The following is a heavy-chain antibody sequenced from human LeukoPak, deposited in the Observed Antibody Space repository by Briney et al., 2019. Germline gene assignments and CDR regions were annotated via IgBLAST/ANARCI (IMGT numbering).Heavy chain of an antibody. Sequence: ASVKVSCKASGYTFTSYYMHWVRQAPGQGLEWMGWINPNSGGTNYAQKFQGRVTMTRDTSISTAYMELSRLRSDDTAVYYCARGLVVPAARSHYWGQGTLVTVSS. CDR2: INPNSGGT. CDR1: GYTFTSYY. J-gene: IGHJ4*02. D-gene: IGHD2-2*01. CDR3: ARGLVVPAARSHY. V-gene: IGHV1-2*02.